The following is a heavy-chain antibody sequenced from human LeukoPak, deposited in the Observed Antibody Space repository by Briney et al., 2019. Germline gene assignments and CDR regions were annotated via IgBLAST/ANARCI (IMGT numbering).Heavy chain of an antibody. Sequence: SETLSLTCNVSGDSLTSNFWSWIRQTPGKGLEWIGYVFHSGTTNYSPSLKSRVTISLDTSKKQIYLRLASVTAADTAPYYCARRMATVTDAFDIWGRGTMVSVSS. J-gene: IGHJ3*02. V-gene: IGHV4-59*08. CDR1: GDSLTSNF. CDR3: ARRMATVTDAFDI. D-gene: IGHD5-24*01. CDR2: VFHSGTT.